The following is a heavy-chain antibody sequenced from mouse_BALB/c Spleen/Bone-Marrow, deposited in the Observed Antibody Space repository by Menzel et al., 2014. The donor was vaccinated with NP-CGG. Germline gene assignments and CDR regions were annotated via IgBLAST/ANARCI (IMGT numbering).Heavy chain of an antibody. CDR2: ISYSGST. CDR1: GDSITSGY. CDR3: AITTVVATDY. Sequence: EVMLVESGPSLVKPSQTLSLTCSVTGDSITSGYWNWIRKFPGNKLEYMGYISYSGSTYYNPSLKSRISITRDTSRNXYYLQLNSVTTEDTAPYYCAITTVVATDYWGQGTSVTVSS. V-gene: IGHV3-8*02. J-gene: IGHJ4*01. D-gene: IGHD1-1*01.